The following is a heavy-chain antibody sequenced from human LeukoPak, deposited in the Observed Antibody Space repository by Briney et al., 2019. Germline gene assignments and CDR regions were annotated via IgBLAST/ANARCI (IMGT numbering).Heavy chain of an antibody. CDR1: GFTFSSYW. J-gene: IGHJ4*02. V-gene: IGHV3-74*01. D-gene: IGHD2-15*01. CDR3: ARARYSGGSSYYFDY. CDR2: INSDGSST. Sequence: GGSLRLSCAASGFTFSSYWIHWVRQAPGKGLVWVPRINSDGSSTTYADSVKGRFTISGDNAKNTLYLQMNSLSAEDTGVYYCARARYSGGSSYYFDYWGQGTLVTVSS.